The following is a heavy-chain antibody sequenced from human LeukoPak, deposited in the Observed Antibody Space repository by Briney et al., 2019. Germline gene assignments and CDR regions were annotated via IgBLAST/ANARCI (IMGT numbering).Heavy chain of an antibody. Sequence: PSETLSLTCAVYGGSFSGYYWSWIRQPPGKGLEWIGEINHSGSTNYNPSLKSRVTISVDTSKNQFSLKLSSVTAADTAVYYCATTPSYYYDSSLWGQGTLVTVSS. D-gene: IGHD3-22*01. J-gene: IGHJ4*02. CDR2: INHSGST. CDR3: ATTPSYYYDSSL. CDR1: GGSFSGYY. V-gene: IGHV4-34*01.